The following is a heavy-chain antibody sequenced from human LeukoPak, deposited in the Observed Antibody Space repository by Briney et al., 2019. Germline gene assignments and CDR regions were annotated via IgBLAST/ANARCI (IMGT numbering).Heavy chain of an antibody. CDR2: ISYDGSNK. D-gene: IGHD4-11*01. CDR1: EFTFSSYD. J-gene: IGHJ4*02. CDR3: ATDHSFDC. Sequence: GGSLRLSCAASEFTFSSYDVHWVRQAPGKGLEWVAFISYDGSNKYYADSVKGRFTISRDNSKNTLYLQMNSLTTEDTAVYYCATDHSFDCWGQGTLVTVSS. V-gene: IGHV3-30*03.